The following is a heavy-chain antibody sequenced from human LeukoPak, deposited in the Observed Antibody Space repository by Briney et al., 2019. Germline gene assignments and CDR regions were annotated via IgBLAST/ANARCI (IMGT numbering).Heavy chain of an antibody. J-gene: IGHJ5*02. Sequence: SVKVSCKASGGTFSRYAVSWVRQAPGRGLEWMGGIIPIFGTANYAQKFQGRVTITADESTSTAYMELSSLRSEDTAVYYCARGGFGELSFWFDPWGQGTLVTVSS. D-gene: IGHD3-10*01. CDR1: GGTFSRYA. V-gene: IGHV1-69*01. CDR2: IIPIFGTA. CDR3: ARGGFGELSFWFDP.